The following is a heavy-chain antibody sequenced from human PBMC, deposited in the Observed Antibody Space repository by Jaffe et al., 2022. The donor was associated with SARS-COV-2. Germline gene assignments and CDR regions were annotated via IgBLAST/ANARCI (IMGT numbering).Heavy chain of an antibody. V-gene: IGHV4-59*01. Sequence: QVQLQESGPGLVKPSETLSLTCTVSGGSISSYYWSWIRQPPGKGLEWIGYIYYSGSTNYNPSLKSRVTISVDTSKNQFSLKLSSVTAADTAVYYCAREVGATTTDAFDIWGQGTMVTVSS. CDR2: IYYSGST. J-gene: IGHJ3*02. D-gene: IGHD1-26*01. CDR1: GGSISSYY. CDR3: AREVGATTTDAFDI.